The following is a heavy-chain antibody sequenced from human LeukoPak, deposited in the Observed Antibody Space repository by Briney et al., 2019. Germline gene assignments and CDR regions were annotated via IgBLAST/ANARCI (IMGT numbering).Heavy chain of an antibody. Sequence: GGSLRLSCAASGFMFSNFAMSWVRQAPGKGLEWVSTIYYSGGNTYSADSVKGRFTIARDNAKNTLYLQMNSLRAEDTAVYYCAKDQGQAVVPRRFDYWGQGTLVTVSS. V-gene: IGHV3-23*01. CDR3: AKDQGQAVVPRRFDY. D-gene: IGHD2-2*01. CDR1: GFMFSNFA. J-gene: IGHJ4*02. CDR2: IYYSGGNT.